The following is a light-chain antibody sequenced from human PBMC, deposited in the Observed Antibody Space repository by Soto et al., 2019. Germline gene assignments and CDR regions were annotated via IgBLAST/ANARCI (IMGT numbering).Light chain of an antibody. CDR2: EVS. CDR3: VSYTRSXAYV. Sequence: QSLLSQPASVSGSPGQSITISCTGTSSDVCGYNYVAWYQLHPGKAPKLMIYEVSNRPSGICNRFSASKSGNTASLTISGLQAEDAADYYCVSYTRSXAYVFGTGTKVXV. J-gene: IGLJ1*01. CDR1: SSDVCGYNY. V-gene: IGLV2-14*01.